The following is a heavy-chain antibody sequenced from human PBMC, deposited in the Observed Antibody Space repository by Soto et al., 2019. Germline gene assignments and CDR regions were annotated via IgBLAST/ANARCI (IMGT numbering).Heavy chain of an antibody. CDR2: IYYSGST. CDR1: GCSISSYY. D-gene: IGHD1-26*01. V-gene: IGHV4-59*08. CDR3: ARRYGGNLDY. J-gene: IGHJ4*02. Sequence: SETLSLTCTGSGCSISSYYWSWLRQPPGKGLEWIGYIYYSGSTTYNPSLKSRVTISVDTSKNQFPLTLSSVTAADTAVYYCARRYGGNLDYWGQGTLVTVSS.